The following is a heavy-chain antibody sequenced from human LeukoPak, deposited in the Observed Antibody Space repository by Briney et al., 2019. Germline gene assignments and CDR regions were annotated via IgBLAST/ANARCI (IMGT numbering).Heavy chain of an antibody. J-gene: IGHJ4*02. D-gene: IGHD3-22*01. V-gene: IGHV4-59*08. CDR3: ARGEEVITPFDY. Sequence: SETLSLTCTVSGGSISSYYWSWIRHPPGKGLEWIGYIYYSGSTNYNPSLKSRVTISVDTSKNQFSLKLSSVTAADTAVYYCARGEEVITPFDYWGQGTLVTVSS. CDR1: GGSISSYY. CDR2: IYYSGST.